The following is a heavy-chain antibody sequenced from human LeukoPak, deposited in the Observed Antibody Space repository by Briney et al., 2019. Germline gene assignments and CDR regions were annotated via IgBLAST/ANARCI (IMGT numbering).Heavy chain of an antibody. J-gene: IGHJ4*02. V-gene: IGHV3-21*01. D-gene: IGHD6-13*01. CDR2: ISIGSSVI. CDR3: ARGGIAAAGTADH. Sequence: PGGSLRLSCAASGFTFSDYTMNWVRQAPGRGLEWLASISIGSSVIYYADSVKGRFTISRDNAKNTLFLQMDSLRVEDTAVYYCARGGIAAAGTADHWGQGTLVTVSS. CDR1: GFTFSDYT.